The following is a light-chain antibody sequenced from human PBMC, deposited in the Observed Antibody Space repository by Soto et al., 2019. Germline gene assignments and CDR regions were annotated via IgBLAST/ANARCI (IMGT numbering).Light chain of an antibody. CDR1: SSNIGGFNY. CDR2: SGN. CDR3: ASWDDSLRAVV. Sequence: QSVLTQPPSASGTPGQRVSISCSGSSSNIGGFNYVYWFQQLPGTAPRFLVHSGNPRPSGVADRFSASKAGTSGSLAISGVRSEDEADYCCASWDDSLRAVVFGGGTKVTVL. J-gene: IGLJ2*01. V-gene: IGLV1-47*02.